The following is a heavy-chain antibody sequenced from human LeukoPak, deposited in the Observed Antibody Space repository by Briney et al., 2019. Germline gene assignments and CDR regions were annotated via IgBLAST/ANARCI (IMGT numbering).Heavy chain of an antibody. CDR1: GFTFSSYG. D-gene: IGHD2-21*01. V-gene: IGHV3-30*18. J-gene: IGHJ5*02. CDR3: AKDSLAYCGGDCSPDP. CDR2: ISYDGSNK. Sequence: GGSLRLSCAASGFTFSSYGMHWVRQAPGKGLEWVAVISYDGSNKYYADSVKGRFTISRDNSKNTLYLQMNSLRAEDTAVYYCAKDSLAYCGGDCSPDPWGQGTLVTVSS.